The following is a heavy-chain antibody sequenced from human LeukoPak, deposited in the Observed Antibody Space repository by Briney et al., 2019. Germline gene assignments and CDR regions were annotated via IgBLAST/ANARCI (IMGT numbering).Heavy chain of an antibody. CDR1: GFTFSSYW. Sequence: GGSLRLSCAASGFTFSSYWMPWVRQAPGKGLVWVSRINSDGSSTSYADSVKGRFTISRDNAKNTLYLQMNSLRAEDTAVYYCARDLWFGELLYYYGMDVWGQGTTVTVSS. CDR2: INSDGSST. V-gene: IGHV3-74*01. J-gene: IGHJ6*02. D-gene: IGHD3-10*01. CDR3: ARDLWFGELLYYYGMDV.